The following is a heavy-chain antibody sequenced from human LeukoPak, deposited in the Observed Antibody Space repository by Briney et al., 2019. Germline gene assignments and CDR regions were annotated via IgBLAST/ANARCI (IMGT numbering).Heavy chain of an antibody. CDR1: GGTFSSYA. D-gene: IGHD3-10*01. CDR2: ISPNSGDT. J-gene: IGHJ6*03. CDR3: ARRTIYYYGSGSLYYYYYYMDV. V-gene: IGHV1-2*02. Sequence: ASVKVSCKASGGTFSSYAISWVRQAPGQGLEWMGWISPNSGDTNYAQKFQGRVTMTRDTSISTAYMELSRLRSDDTAVYYCARRTIYYYGSGSLYYYYYYMDVWGKGTTVTISS.